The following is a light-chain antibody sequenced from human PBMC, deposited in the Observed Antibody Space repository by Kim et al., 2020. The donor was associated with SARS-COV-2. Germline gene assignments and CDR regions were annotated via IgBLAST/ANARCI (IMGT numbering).Light chain of an antibody. Sequence: QSALTQPASVSGSPGQSITISCTGTSSDVGSYSLVSWYQQHPGKAPKLMIYEGSKRPSGVSNRFSGSKSGNTASLTISGLQAEDEADYYCCSHAGSSTPVVFGGGTQLTVL. CDR3: CSHAGSSTPVV. V-gene: IGLV2-23*01. J-gene: IGLJ2*01. CDR1: SSDVGSYSL. CDR2: EGS.